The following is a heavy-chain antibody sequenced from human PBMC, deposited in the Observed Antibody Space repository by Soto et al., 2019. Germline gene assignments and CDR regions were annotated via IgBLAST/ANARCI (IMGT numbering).Heavy chain of an antibody. Sequence: QVPLQESGPGLVKPSETLSLTCTVSGGSISSYYWSWIRQPPGKGLEWIGYIYYSGSTNYNPSLKSRVTISVDTSKNQFSLKLSSVTAADTAVYYCARSEVVVAATTYYFDYWGQGTLVTVSS. V-gene: IGHV4-59*08. D-gene: IGHD2-15*01. CDR2: IYYSGST. J-gene: IGHJ4*02. CDR1: GGSISSYY. CDR3: ARSEVVVAATTYYFDY.